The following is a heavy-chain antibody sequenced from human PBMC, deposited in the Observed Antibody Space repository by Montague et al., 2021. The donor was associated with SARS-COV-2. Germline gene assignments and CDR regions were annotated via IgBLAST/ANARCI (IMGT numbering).Heavy chain of an antibody. CDR1: GGSFSGYY. Sequence: SETLSLTCAVYGGSFSGYYWSWIRQSPGKGLEWIGEINHSGSTKYNPSLKSRVTISVDTSKNQFSLKLSSVTAADTAVYYCARGTIGAFTYDYDSSGYASDYWGQGTLVTVSS. CDR3: ARGTIGAFTYDYDSSGYASDY. D-gene: IGHD3-22*01. CDR2: INHSGST. J-gene: IGHJ4*03. V-gene: IGHV4-34*01.